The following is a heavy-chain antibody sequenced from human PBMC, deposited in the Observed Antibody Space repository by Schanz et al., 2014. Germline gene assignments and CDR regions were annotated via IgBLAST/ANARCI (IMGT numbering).Heavy chain of an antibody. D-gene: IGHD2-21*01. CDR2: IRYDGRNK. CDR1: GFTFISYD. CDR3: SREDCSATSCYFRY. J-gene: IGHJ4*02. V-gene: IGHV3-33*01. Sequence: QAQLVESGGGVVQPGRSLRLSCVASGFTFISYDIHWVRQAPGKGLEWVAVIRYDGRNKNFLESVKGRFTISRDNSNNTVYLQIDTRRAEDAAVYYCSREDCSATSCYFRYWGQGTLVTVSS.